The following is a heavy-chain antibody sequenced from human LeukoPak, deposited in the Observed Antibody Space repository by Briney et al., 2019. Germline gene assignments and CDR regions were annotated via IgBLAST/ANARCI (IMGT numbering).Heavy chain of an antibody. Sequence: GASLKISCKSSGYSFTSYWIGWVRQMPGKGLEWMGIISPGDSDTRYSPSFQGQVTMSADKSINTAYLQWGSLKASDTAMYYCARGRGATVITNFDYWGQGTLVTVSS. V-gene: IGHV5-51*01. CDR1: GYSFTSYW. CDR3: ARGRGATVITNFDY. CDR2: ISPGDSDT. D-gene: IGHD4-23*01. J-gene: IGHJ4*02.